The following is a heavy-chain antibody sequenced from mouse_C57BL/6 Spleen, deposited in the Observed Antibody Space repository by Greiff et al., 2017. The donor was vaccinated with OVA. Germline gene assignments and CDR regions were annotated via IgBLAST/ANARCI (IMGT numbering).Heavy chain of an antibody. D-gene: IGHD2-4*01. CDR1: GYTFTSYW. CDR2: IHPNSGST. Sequence: QVQLQQSGAELVKPGASVKLSCKASGYTFTSYWMHWVKQRPGQGLEWIGMIHPNSGSTNYNEKFKSKATLTVDKSSSTAYMQLSSLTSEDSAVYYCARFYDYDEAYAMDYWGQGTSVTVSS. V-gene: IGHV1-64*01. J-gene: IGHJ4*01. CDR3: ARFYDYDEAYAMDY.